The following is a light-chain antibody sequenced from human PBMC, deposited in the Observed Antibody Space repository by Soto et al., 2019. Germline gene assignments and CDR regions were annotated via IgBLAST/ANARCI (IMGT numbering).Light chain of an antibody. CDR1: SSDVGTYNL. Sequence: QSALTQPASVSGSPGQSITISCTGTSSDVGTYNLVSWYQQHPGEAPKLLIYEGDKWPSGVSSRFSGSTSGNTASLTISGLQAEDEADYYCCAYAGGRTLVFGGGTKVTVL. V-gene: IGLV2-23*01. CDR3: CAYAGGRTLV. CDR2: EGD. J-gene: IGLJ2*01.